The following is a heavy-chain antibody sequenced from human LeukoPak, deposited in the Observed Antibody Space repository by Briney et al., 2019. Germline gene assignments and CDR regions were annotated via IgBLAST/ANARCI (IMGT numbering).Heavy chain of an antibody. D-gene: IGHD3-9*01. CDR2: INHSGST. V-gene: IGHV4-34*01. Sequence: SETLSLTCAVYGGPFSGYYWSWIRQPPGKGLEWIGEINHSGSTNYNPSLKSRVTISVDTSKNQFSLKLSSVTAADTAVYYCARELRYFDWLSTRGVDVWGQGTTVTVSS. CDR1: GGPFSGYY. CDR3: ARELRYFDWLSTRGVDV. J-gene: IGHJ6*02.